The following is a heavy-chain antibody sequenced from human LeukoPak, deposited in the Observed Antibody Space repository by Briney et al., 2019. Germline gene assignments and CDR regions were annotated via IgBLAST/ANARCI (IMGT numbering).Heavy chain of an antibody. J-gene: IGHJ4*02. CDR2: IYPNSGAT. V-gene: IGHV1-2*02. CDR3: GTLLSNGPFDY. Sequence: ASVKVSCKASGGTFSSYTISWVRQAPGQGLEWMGWIYPNSGATKYAQKFQGRVTMTRDTSISTAYMELSGLRSDDTAVYYCGTLLSNGPFDYWGQGSLVTVSS. CDR1: GGTFSSYT.